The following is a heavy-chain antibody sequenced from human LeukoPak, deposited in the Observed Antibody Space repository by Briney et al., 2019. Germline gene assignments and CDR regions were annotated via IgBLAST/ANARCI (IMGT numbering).Heavy chain of an antibody. CDR2: IIPILGSA. Sequence: PVKVSCKASGGTFSSYAISWVRQAPGQGLEWMGWIIPILGSANYAQSFQGRVTMTADESTSTAYMELSSLRSEDTAVYYCATSSRTYSSTDYWGQGTLVTVSS. CDR1: GGTFSSYA. V-gene: IGHV1-69*11. CDR3: ATSSRTYSSTDY. D-gene: IGHD6-13*01. J-gene: IGHJ4*02.